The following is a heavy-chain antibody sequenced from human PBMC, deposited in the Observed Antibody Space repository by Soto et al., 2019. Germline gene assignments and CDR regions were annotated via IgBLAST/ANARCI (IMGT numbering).Heavy chain of an antibody. D-gene: IGHD6-19*01. J-gene: IGHJ4*02. CDR1: GYTLTSYA. Sequence: ASVKVSCKASGYTLTSYAMHWVRQAPGQRLEWMGWINAGNGNTKYSQKFQGRVTITRDTSASAAYMELSSLSSEDMAVYYCARAVAVAADFDYWGQGTLVTVSS. CDR2: INAGNGNT. V-gene: IGHV1-3*01. CDR3: ARAVAVAADFDY.